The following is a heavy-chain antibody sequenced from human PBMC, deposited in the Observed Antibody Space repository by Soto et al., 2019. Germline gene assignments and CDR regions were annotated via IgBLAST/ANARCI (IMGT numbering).Heavy chain of an antibody. CDR1: GYTFNTYA. Sequence: ASVKVSCKASGYTFNTYAITWVRQAPGQGLEWMGWISPNNGRTRYTQSLQDRLTMTTDTSANTAYMELRSLKSDDTAIHYCARVFLPGFPDYWGQGTLVTVSS. D-gene: IGHD1-1*01. CDR3: ARVFLPGFPDY. CDR2: ISPNNGRT. J-gene: IGHJ4*02. V-gene: IGHV1-18*01.